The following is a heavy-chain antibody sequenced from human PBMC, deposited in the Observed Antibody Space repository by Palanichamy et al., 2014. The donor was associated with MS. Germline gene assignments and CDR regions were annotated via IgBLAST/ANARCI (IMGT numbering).Heavy chain of an antibody. Sequence: QVQVVESGGGLVKPGGSLRLSCAASGFTFSDYYMNWIRQAPGKGLEWVSSISSSGTTIHYTDSVKGRFTISRDNAKKSLSLQMNTLRAEDTAVYYCARTHIVTTISAYDIWGQGTMVTVSS. CDR1: GFTFSDYY. D-gene: IGHD5-12*01. J-gene: IGHJ3*02. CDR3: ARTHIVTTISAYDI. CDR2: ISSSGTTI. V-gene: IGHV3-11*01.